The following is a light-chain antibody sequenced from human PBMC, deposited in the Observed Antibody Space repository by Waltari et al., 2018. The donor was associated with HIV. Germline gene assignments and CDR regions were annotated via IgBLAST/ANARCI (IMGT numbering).Light chain of an antibody. CDR2: EGI. V-gene: IGLV2-23*01. CDR1: SSDVGNYNL. J-gene: IGLJ3*02. CDR3: CSYAGSSNWV. Sequence: QSALTQPASVSGSPGPSIPISCTGSSSDVGNYNLVSWYQQHPGKAPKLMIYEGINRPSGVSNRFSGSKSGNTASLTISGLQAEDEADYYCCSYAGSSNWVFGGGTKLTVL.